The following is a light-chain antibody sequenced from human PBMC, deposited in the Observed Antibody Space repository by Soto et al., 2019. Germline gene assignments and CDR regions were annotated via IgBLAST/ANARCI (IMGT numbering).Light chain of an antibody. CDR1: QSVSSSY. CDR3: QQYGSSPPR. V-gene: IGKV3-20*01. Sequence: EIVLTQSPGTLSLSPGERATLSCRASQSVSSSYLAWYQQKPGQAPRLLIYGASSRATGIPDRFSGSGSVTDFTLTISRLEPEDFAVYYCQQYGSSPPRFGQGTKVEIK. CDR2: GAS. J-gene: IGKJ1*01.